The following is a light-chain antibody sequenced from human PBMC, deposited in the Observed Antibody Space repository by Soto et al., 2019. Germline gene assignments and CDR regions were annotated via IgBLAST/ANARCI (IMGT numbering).Light chain of an antibody. V-gene: IGKV1-6*01. J-gene: IGKJ3*01. CDR2: GAS. CDR3: LQDNNYPRT. CDR1: QDIRSE. Sequence: IQMTQSPSSLSASVGDRVTFICRASQDIRSELSWFQQKPGRPPKLLIYGASILQSGVPSRFSGSGSGADFTLTIDSLQSEDFATYYCLQDNNYPRTFGPGTKVEVK.